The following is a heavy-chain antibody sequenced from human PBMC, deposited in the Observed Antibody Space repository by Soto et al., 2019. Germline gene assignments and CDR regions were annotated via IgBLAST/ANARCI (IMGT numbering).Heavy chain of an antibody. J-gene: IGHJ4*02. V-gene: IGHV4-61*01. CDR3: ARTYGDCFDY. CDR1: GGSISSFFYY. D-gene: IGHD4-17*01. CDR2: IYYSGST. Sequence: SDTLSLTCTVSGGSISSFFYYWSWIRQHPGKGLEWIGNIYYSGSTNYNPSLKSRVTISVDTSKNQFSLKLSSVTAADTAVYYCARTYGDCFDYWGQGTLVTVSS.